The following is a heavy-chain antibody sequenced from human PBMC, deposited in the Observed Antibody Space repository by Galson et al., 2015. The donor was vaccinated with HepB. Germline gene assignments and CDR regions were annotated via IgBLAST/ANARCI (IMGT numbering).Heavy chain of an antibody. J-gene: IGHJ4*02. V-gene: IGHV3-53*01. Sequence: SLRLSCAASGFTVSGSYMSWVRQAPGKGLEWVSVFHSDGDSDYADSVKGRFTISRDNSKNPLYLQMNSLRAEDTAVYFYARDHFDYSNAIYYFDSWGQGTLVTVSS. CDR2: FHSDGDS. D-gene: IGHD4-11*01. CDR3: ARDHFDYSNAIYYFDS. CDR1: GFTVSGSY.